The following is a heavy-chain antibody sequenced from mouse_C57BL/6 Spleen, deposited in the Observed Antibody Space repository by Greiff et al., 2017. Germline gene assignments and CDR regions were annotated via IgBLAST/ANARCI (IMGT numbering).Heavy chain of an antibody. Sequence: QVQLKQSGAELVKPGASVKLSCKASGYTFTSYWMHWVKQRPGRGLEWIGRIDPNSGGTKYNEKFKSKATLTVDKPSSTAYMQLSSLTSEDSAVYYCARSRVYDYDGGSGFAYWGQGTLVTVSA. V-gene: IGHV1-72*01. J-gene: IGHJ3*01. CDR1: GYTFTSYW. CDR2: IDPNSGGT. CDR3: ARSRVYDYDGGSGFAY. D-gene: IGHD2-4*01.